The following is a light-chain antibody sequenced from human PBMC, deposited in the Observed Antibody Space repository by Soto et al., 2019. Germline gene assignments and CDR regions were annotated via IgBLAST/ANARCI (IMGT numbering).Light chain of an antibody. J-gene: IGLJ1*01. CDR2: EVS. V-gene: IGLV2-14*01. CDR3: SSYTSSSTL. CDR1: SSDVGSYNY. Sequence: QSALTQPASVSGSPGQSITISCTGTSSDVGSYNYVSWYQQHPGKAPKLMIYEVSDRPSGISSRFSGSKSGNTASLTISGQQTEDEADYYCSSYTSSSTLFGTGTKVTVL.